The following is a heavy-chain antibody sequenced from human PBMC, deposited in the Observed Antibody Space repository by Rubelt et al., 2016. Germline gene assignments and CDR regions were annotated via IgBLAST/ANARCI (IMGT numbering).Heavy chain of an antibody. CDR1: GYTFTSYY. Sequence: QVQLVQSGAEVKKPGASVKVSCKASGYTFTSYYMHWVRQAPGQGLEWMGIINPSGGSTSYEQKFQGRVTMTRDTSTRTVDMELSSLRSEDTAVYYCARSPRYDFEDNWFDPWGQGTLVTVSS. D-gene: IGHD3-3*01. J-gene: IGHJ5*02. CDR2: INPSGGST. CDR3: ARSPRYDFEDNWFDP. V-gene: IGHV1-46*01.